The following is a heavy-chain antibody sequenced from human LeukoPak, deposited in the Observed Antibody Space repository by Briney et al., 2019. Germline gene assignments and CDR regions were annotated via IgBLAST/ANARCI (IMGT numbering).Heavy chain of an antibody. CDR1: GYTLTELA. Sequence: AAVKVSCKHSGYTLTELAMLWVRQAPGKGLEWIGGFEPEKGETNYTQQLQDGLTMTDDTSTDTAYMELSSLTSEDTAVYYCATPLGPLGLIPYYFDYWGQGTLVTVSS. CDR2: FEPEKGET. CDR3: ATPLGPLGLIPYYFDY. J-gene: IGHJ4*02. D-gene: IGHD2-21*01. V-gene: IGHV1-24*01.